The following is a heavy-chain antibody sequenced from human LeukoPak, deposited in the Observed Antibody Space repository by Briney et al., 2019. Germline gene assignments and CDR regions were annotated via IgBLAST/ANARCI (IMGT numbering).Heavy chain of an antibody. CDR2: ISRSGSTI. CDR3: ARGRSSSWPPYYFDY. J-gene: IGHJ4*02. CDR1: GFTFSSYE. V-gene: IGHV3-48*03. Sequence: GSLRLSCAASGFTFSSYEMNWVRQAPGKGLEWVSYISRSGSTIYYADSVKGRFTISRDNAKNSLYLQMNSLRAEDTAVYYCARGRSSSWPPYYFDYWAREPWSPSPQ. D-gene: IGHD6-13*01.